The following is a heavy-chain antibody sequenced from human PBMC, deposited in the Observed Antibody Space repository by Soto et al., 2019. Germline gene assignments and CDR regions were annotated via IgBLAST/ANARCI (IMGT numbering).Heavy chain of an antibody. Sequence: GGSLRLSCAASGFTFSSYGMHWVRQAPGKGLEWVAVISYDRSNKYYADSVKGRFTISRDNSKNTLYLQMNSLRAEDTAVYYCAKDRTQNYYYGMDVWGQGTTVTVSS. CDR1: GFTFSSYG. CDR3: AKDRTQNYYYGMDV. CDR2: ISYDRSNK. J-gene: IGHJ6*02. V-gene: IGHV3-30*18.